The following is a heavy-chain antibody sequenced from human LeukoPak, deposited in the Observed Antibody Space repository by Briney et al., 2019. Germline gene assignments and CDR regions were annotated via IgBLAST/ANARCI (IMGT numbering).Heavy chain of an antibody. CDR1: GYTFTGYY. D-gene: IGHD5-24*01. J-gene: IGHJ4*02. CDR3: ATKYRDGYNYFY. Sequence: GASVKVSCKASGYTFTGYYMHWARQAPGQGLEWMGWINPNSGGTNYAQKFQGRVTMTRDTSISTAYMELSGLRSDDTAVYYCATKYRDGYNYFYWGQGTLVTVSS. CDR2: INPNSGGT. V-gene: IGHV1-2*02.